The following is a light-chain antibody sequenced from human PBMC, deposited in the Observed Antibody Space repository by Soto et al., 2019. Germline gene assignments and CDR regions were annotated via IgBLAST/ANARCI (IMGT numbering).Light chain of an antibody. CDR3: TSYTPTGALV. V-gene: IGLV2-14*03. CDR1: SSDIGGYNY. CDR2: EVR. J-gene: IGLJ3*02. Sequence: QSALTQPASVSGSPGQSITISCTGTSSDIGGYNYVSWYQQYPGKAPKLMIYEVRNRLSGVSNRFSGSKSGNTASLTISGLQSEDEADYYCTSYTPTGALVFGSGTKLTVL.